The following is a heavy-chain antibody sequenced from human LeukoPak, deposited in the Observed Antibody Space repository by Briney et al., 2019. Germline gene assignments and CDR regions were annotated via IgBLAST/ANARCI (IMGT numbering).Heavy chain of an antibody. CDR3: ARDNDSSGYYADY. V-gene: IGHV1-2*02. CDR1: GYTFTGYY. J-gene: IGHJ4*02. D-gene: IGHD3-22*01. CDR2: ISPNSGGT. Sequence: ASVKVSCKASGYTFTGYYMHWVRQAPGQGLEWMGWISPNSGGTNYAQKFQGRVTMTRDTSISTAYMELSRLRSDDTAVYYCARDNDSSGYYADYWGQGTLVTVSS.